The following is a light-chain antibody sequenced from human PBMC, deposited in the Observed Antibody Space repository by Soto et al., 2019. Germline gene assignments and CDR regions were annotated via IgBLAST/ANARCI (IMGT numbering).Light chain of an antibody. CDR3: QQYGSSPRT. Sequence: EIVMTQSPGTLSVSPGERATLSCRASQSLSSSQLAWYQQKPGQAPRLLIHDASSRATGISDRFTGSGSGTDFTLTITTLEPEDFAVYYCQQYGSSPRTFGLGTKVDI. V-gene: IGKV3-20*01. CDR2: DAS. CDR1: QSLSSSQ. J-gene: IGKJ1*01.